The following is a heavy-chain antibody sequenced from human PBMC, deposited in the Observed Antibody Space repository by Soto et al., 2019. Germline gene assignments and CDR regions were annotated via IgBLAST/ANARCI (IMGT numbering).Heavy chain of an antibody. CDR1: GDSVSSNSAA. CDR2: TYYRSKWYN. V-gene: IGHV6-1*01. J-gene: IGHJ6*03. CDR3: ARGMRVRGRYYYYYMDV. D-gene: IGHD3-10*01. Sequence: PSQTLSLTCAISGDSVSSNSAAWNWIRQSPTRSLEWLGWTYYRSKWYNDYAVSVKSRITIHPDTSKNQFSLQLNSVTPEDTAVYYCARGMRVRGRYYYYYMDVWGKGTTVTVSS.